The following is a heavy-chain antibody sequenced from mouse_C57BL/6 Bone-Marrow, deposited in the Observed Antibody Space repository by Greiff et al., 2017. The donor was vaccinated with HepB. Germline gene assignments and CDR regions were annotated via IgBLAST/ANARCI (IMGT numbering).Heavy chain of an antibody. Sequence: VQLQQSGPVLVKPGASVKMSCKASGYTFTDYYMNWVKQSHGKSLEWIGVINPYNGGTSYNQKFKGKATLTVDKSSSTAYMELNSLTSEDSAVYYCERRDYYSSRWGQGTTLTVSS. J-gene: IGHJ2*01. CDR3: ERRDYYSSR. V-gene: IGHV1-19*01. CDR2: INPYNGGT. D-gene: IGHD1-1*01. CDR1: GYTFTDYY.